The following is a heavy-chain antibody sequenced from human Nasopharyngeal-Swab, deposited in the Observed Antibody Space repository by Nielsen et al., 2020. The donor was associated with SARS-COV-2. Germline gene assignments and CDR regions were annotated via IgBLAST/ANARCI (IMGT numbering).Heavy chain of an antibody. D-gene: IGHD3-3*01. CDR1: GGPISSSSYY. J-gene: IGHJ6*02. CDR3: ARNYDFWGGPPYYYYGMDV. Sequence: SETLSLTCTVSGGPISSSSYYWGWIRQPPGKGLEWLGSIYYSGSTYYNPSLKSRVTISVDTSKNQFSLKLSSVTAADTAVYYCARNYDFWGGPPYYYYGMDVWGQGTTVTVSS. CDR2: IYYSGST. V-gene: IGHV4-39*01.